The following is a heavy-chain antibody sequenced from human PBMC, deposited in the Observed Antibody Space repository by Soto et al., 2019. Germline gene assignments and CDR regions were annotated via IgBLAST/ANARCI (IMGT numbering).Heavy chain of an antibody. V-gene: IGHV1-18*01. CDR3: ARDRRYNWNYGWFDP. CDR2: ISPYNGNT. CDR1: GYTFTSYG. Sequence: QVQLVQSGAEVKKPGASVKVSCKASGYTFTSYGISWVRQAPGQGLEWMGWISPYNGNTIYAQNLQGRVTKTTDTATSTAYMELRSLRSDDTAVYYCARDRRYNWNYGWFDPWGQGTLVTVSS. D-gene: IGHD1-7*01. J-gene: IGHJ5*02.